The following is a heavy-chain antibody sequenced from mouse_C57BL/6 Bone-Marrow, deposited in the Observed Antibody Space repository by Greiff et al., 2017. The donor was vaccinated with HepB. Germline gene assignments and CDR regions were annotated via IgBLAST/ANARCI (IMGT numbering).Heavy chain of an antibody. V-gene: IGHV5-9*01. CDR2: ISGGGGNT. CDR3: ARNYYGSSWAY. J-gene: IGHJ3*01. Sequence: EVQRVESGGGLVKPGGSLKLSCAASGFTFSSYTMSWVRQTPEKRLEWVATISGGGGNTYYPDSVKGRFTISRDNAKNTLCLQMSSLRSEDTALYYCARNYYGSSWAYWGQGTLVTVSA. CDR1: GFTFSSYT. D-gene: IGHD1-1*01.